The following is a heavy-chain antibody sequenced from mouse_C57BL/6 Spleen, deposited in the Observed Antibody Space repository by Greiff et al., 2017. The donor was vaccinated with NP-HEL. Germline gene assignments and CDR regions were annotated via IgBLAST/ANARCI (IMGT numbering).Heavy chain of an antibody. CDR1: GYTFTSYW. D-gene: IGHD1-1*01. CDR3: TRCYYGSSFWFAY. V-gene: IGHV1-5*01. J-gene: IGHJ3*01. Sequence: EVQLQQSGTVLARPGASVKMSCKTSGYTFTSYWMHWVKQRPGQGLEWIGAIYPGNSDTSYNQKFKGKAKLTAVTSASTAYMELSSLTNEDSAVYYCTRCYYGSSFWFAYWGQGTLVTVSA. CDR2: IYPGNSDT.